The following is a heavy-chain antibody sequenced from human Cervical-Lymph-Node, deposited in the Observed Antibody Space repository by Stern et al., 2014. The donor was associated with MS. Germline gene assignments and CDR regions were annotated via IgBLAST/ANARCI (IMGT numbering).Heavy chain of an antibody. V-gene: IGHV2-5*02. CDR2: MYWDDQK. Sequence: QVTLRESGPALVNPPQTLTLTCTFSGFSLSTSGLGVVWIRQPPGDALEWLAYMYWDDQKRYSPSLKSRLTITKDTSKNQVVLTLTNVDPVDTATYYCAHRTAGPFDYWGQGTLVTVSS. CDR1: GFSLSTSGLG. CDR3: AHRTAGPFDY. J-gene: IGHJ4*02.